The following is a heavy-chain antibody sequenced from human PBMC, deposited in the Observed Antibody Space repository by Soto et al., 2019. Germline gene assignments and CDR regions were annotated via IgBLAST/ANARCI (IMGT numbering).Heavy chain of an antibody. V-gene: IGHV4-59*01. CDR3: ARGARWFGELLVFDY. CDR1: GGPISSYY. Sequence: QVQLQESGPGLVKPSETLSLTCTVSGGPISSYYWSWIRQPPGKGLEWIGYIYYSGSTNYNPSLKSRVTISVDTSKNQFSLKLSSVTAADTAVYYCARGARWFGELLVFDYWGQGTLVTVSS. CDR2: IYYSGST. J-gene: IGHJ4*02. D-gene: IGHD3-10*01.